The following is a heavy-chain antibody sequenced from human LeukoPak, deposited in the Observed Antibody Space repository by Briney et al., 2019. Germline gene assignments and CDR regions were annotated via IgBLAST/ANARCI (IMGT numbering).Heavy chain of an antibody. J-gene: IGHJ5*02. CDR2: IYYSGST. V-gene: IGHV4-39*01. Sequence: PSETLSLTCTVSGGSISSSSYYWGWIRQPPGKGLEWIGSIYYSGSTYYNPSLKSRLTMSVDTSKNQFSLKLSSVTAADTAVYYCARHREYSSSWYDNWGQGTLVTVSS. CDR3: ARHREYSSSWYDN. D-gene: IGHD6-13*01. CDR1: GGSISSSSYY.